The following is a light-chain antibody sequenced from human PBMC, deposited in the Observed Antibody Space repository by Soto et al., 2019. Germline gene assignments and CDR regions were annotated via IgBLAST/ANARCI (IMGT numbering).Light chain of an antibody. Sequence: DIQMTQSPSSLSASVGDRVSITCRASQGISDYLAWYQQKPGKVPKLLIYAASTLQLGVPSRFSGSGSETDFTLTISSLQPEAVATYYCQKYNNAPFTFGPGTKVDIK. CDR1: QGISDY. CDR2: AAS. J-gene: IGKJ3*01. V-gene: IGKV1-27*01. CDR3: QKYNNAPFT.